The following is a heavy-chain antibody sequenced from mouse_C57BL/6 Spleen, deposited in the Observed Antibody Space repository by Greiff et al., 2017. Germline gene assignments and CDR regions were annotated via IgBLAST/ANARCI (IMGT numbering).Heavy chain of an antibody. Sequence: EVKVVESGGGLVKPGGSLKLSCAASGFSFSDYGMHWVRQAPEKGLEWVAYISSGSSTIYYEDTVKGRFTISRESAKNTLFLQMTSLRSEDTAMYYCARPDYGSTPFAYWGQGTLVTVSA. J-gene: IGHJ3*01. CDR2: ISSGSSTI. CDR1: GFSFSDYG. D-gene: IGHD1-1*01. CDR3: ARPDYGSTPFAY. V-gene: IGHV5-17*01.